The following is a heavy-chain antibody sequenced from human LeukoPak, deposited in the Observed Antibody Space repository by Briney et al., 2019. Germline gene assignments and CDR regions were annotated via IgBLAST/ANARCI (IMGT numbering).Heavy chain of an antibody. D-gene: IGHD3-22*01. CDR3: AKAPDSSGFPSYFDS. J-gene: IGHJ4*02. CDR1: GFTFSTFA. V-gene: IGHV3-23*01. CDR2: LSDSAVSS. Sequence: AGGSLRLSCAVSGFTFSTFAMNWVRQATGKGLEWVSSLSDSAVSSYYADSVKGRFTISRDNSKNTLYLQMNSLRAEDTATYYCAKAPDSSGFPSYFDSWGQGTLVAVSS.